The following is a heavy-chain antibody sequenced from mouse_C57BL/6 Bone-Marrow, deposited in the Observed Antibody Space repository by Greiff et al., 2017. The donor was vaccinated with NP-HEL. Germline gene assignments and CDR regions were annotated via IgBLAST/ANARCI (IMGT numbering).Heavy chain of an antibody. Sequence: QVQLQQPGAELVKPGASVKLSCKASGYTFTSYWMHWVKQRPGQGLEWIGMIHPNSGSTNYNEKFKSKATLTADKSSSTAYMQLSSLTSEDSAVYYCAKSPLIYYYGEYFDVWGTGTTVTVTS. J-gene: IGHJ1*03. CDR2: IHPNSGST. V-gene: IGHV1-64*01. CDR3: AKSPLIYYYGEYFDV. D-gene: IGHD1-1*01. CDR1: GYTFTSYW.